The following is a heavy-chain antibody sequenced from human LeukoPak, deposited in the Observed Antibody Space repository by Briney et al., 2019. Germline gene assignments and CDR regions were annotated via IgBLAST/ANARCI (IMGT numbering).Heavy chain of an antibody. D-gene: IGHD1-26*01. V-gene: IGHV3-23*01. CDR1: GFTFSSYA. CDR3: AKDAVGATAYYFDY. J-gene: IGHJ4*02. Sequence: GGSLRLSCAASGFTFSSYAMSWVRQAPGKGLEWVSAISCSGDTYYAGSVKGRFTISRDNSKNTLYLQMNSLRAEDTAVYYCAKDAVGATAYYFDYWGQGTLVTVSS. CDR2: ISCSGDT.